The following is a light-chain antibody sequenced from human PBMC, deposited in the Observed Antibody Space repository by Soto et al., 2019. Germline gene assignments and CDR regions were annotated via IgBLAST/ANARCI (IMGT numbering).Light chain of an antibody. Sequence: EIVMTQSPATLSVSPGERATLSCRASQTVTSNLAWYQQKPGQAPRLLIYGASTRATGVPARFSGSESGTEFTLTISSLQSEDFAVYSCQQYNYWPPLTFGGATKVDI. CDR2: GAS. V-gene: IGKV3-15*01. CDR1: QTVTSN. CDR3: QQYNYWPPLT. J-gene: IGKJ4*01.